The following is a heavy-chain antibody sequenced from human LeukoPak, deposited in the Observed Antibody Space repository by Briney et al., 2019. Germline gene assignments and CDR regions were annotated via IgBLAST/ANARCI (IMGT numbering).Heavy chain of an antibody. CDR2: IRGIGANT. Sequence: GSVRLSCAASGFNFSSYDTSWVRQAPGTGLEWVSAIRGIGANTYYADAVKGGLTLSRDSSKNTLYLPMTSLRAEDTAVYYCAKDRGVRRFIGYLDYWGQGCLVTVSS. CDR1: GFNFSSYD. D-gene: IGHD3-10*01. V-gene: IGHV3-23*01. CDR3: AKDRGVRRFIGYLDY. J-gene: IGHJ4*02.